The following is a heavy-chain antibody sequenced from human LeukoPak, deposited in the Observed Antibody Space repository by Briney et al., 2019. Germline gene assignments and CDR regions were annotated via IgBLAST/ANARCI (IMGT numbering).Heavy chain of an antibody. J-gene: IGHJ4*02. CDR1: GGSISSYY. V-gene: IGHV4-59*08. Sequence: SETLSLTCTVSGGSISSYYWSWIRQPPGKGLEWIGYIYYSGSTNYNPSLKSRVTISVDTSKNQFSLKLSSVTAADTAVYYCARRSCSGGSCCLDYWGLGTLVTVSS. CDR3: ARRSCSGGSCCLDY. CDR2: IYYSGST. D-gene: IGHD2-15*01.